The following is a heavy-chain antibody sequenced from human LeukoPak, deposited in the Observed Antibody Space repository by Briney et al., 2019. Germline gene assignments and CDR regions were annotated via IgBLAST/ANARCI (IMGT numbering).Heavy chain of an antibody. CDR3: ARGPAVYDSSGYYPDC. J-gene: IGHJ4*02. CDR1: GGSFSGYY. CDR2: INHSGST. Sequence: SSETLSLTCAVYGGSFSGYYWSWLRQPPGKGLEWIGEINHSGSTNYNPSLKSRVTISVDTSKNQFSLKLSSVTAADTAVYYCARGPAVYDSSGYYPDCWGQGTLVTVSS. D-gene: IGHD3-22*01. V-gene: IGHV4-34*01.